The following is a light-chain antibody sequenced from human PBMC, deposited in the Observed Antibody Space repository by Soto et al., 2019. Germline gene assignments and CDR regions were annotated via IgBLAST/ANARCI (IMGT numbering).Light chain of an antibody. J-gene: IGKJ1*01. Sequence: EIVFTPSPAPLSLSPREKAPLPFKASQRVSSSSLAWYQHKPGQSPRLLIFGVSSRATDIPDRFSGSGSGTDFTLTINRLEPEDFAVYYCQQYSISSTFGQGTKVDIK. V-gene: IGKV3-20*01. CDR2: GVS. CDR1: QRVSSSS. CDR3: QQYSISST.